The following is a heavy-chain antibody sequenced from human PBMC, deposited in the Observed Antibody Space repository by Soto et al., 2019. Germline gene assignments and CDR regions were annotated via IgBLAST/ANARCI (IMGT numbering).Heavy chain of an antibody. CDR2: ISAYYGST. J-gene: IGHJ4*02. CDR1: GYTFTDFG. V-gene: IGHV1-18*01. D-gene: IGHD2-2*03. Sequence: QVQLVQSGPEVKKPGASVKVSCKASGYTFTDFGLIWVRQAPGQGPEWMGWISAYYGSTNYAQKFQDRVTMTRDTSTNTVYMELRSLRSADTAMYYCAREMPGYCSNSACLPGYWGQGTQVTVSS. CDR3: AREMPGYCSNSACLPGY.